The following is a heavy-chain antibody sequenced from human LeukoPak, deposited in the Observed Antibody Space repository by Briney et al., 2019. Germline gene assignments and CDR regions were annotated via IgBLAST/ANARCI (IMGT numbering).Heavy chain of an antibody. CDR2: INPNSGGT. J-gene: IGHJ4*02. D-gene: IGHD1-26*01. CDR1: GYTFTGYY. CDR3: ARESNSGSYWDY. V-gene: IGHV1-2*02. Sequence: ASVKVSCKASGYTFTGYYMHWVRQAPGQGLEWMGWINPNSGGTNYAQKFQGRVTMTRDTSTSTVYMELSSLRSEDTAVYYCARESNSGSYWDYWGQGTLVTVSS.